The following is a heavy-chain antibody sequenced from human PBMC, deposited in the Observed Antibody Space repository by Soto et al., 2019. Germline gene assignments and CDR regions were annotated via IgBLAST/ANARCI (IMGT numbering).Heavy chain of an antibody. J-gene: IGHJ4*02. D-gene: IGHD3-10*01. CDR1: RDSHKGLS. V-gene: IGHV1-24*01. CDR2: FDPEDGET. CDR3: ETGYGSGLGY. Sequence: SKDSRDSHKGLSMHWARQAPGKGLEWMGGFDPEDGETIYAQKFQGRVTMTEDTSTDTAYMELSSLRSEDTAVYYCETGYGSGLGYWGQGTLVTVSS.